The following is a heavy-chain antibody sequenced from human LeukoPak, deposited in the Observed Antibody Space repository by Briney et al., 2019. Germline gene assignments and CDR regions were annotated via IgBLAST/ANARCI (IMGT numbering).Heavy chain of an antibody. J-gene: IGHJ4*02. CDR1: GFTFSSYA. Sequence: GGSLRLSCSASGFTFSSYAMHWVRQAPGKGLEYVSTISSNGGTTYYADSVKGRFTISRDNAKNSLYLQMNSLRDEDTAVYYCARELPFFDYWGQGTLVTVSS. V-gene: IGHV3-64*04. CDR3: ARELPFFDY. CDR2: ISSNGGTT.